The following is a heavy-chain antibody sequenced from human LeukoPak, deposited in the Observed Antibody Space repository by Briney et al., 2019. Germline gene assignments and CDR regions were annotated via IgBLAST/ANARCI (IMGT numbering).Heavy chain of an antibody. CDR3: TSRPLLSYYGSGRTRSDY. V-gene: IGHV3-73*01. CDR1: GFTFSSYG. J-gene: IGHJ4*02. CDR2: IRSKANSYAT. Sequence: GGSLRLSCAASGFTFSSYGMAWVRQASGKGLEWVGRIRSKANSYATAYAASVKGRFTISRDDSKNTTYLQMNSLKTEDTAVYYCTSRPLLSYYGSGRTRSDYWGQGTLVTVSS. D-gene: IGHD3-10*01.